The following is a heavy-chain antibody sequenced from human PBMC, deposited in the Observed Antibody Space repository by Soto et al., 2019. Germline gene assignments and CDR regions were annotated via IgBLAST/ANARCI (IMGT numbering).Heavy chain of an antibody. CDR1: GGSISSDDYY. J-gene: IGHJ1*01. CDR3: ARDLDGLHDDTSGPFPRPG. CDR2: IHSSGSI. Sequence: SETLSLTCAVSGGSISSDDYYWSWIRQAPGRGLEWIGYIHSSGSIYYNPSLKSRATMSIDTAGNQFSLKVSSVTVADTAVYYCARDLDGLHDDTSGPFPRPGWGQGTLVTVS. V-gene: IGHV4-30-4*01. D-gene: IGHD3-22*01.